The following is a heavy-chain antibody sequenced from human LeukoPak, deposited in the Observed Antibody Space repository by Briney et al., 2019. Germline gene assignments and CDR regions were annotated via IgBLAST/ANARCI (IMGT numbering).Heavy chain of an antibody. J-gene: IGHJ4*02. CDR2: IRKKAEGGTP. V-gene: IGHV3-49*03. D-gene: IGHD1-26*01. CDR1: GFTFGDYI. CDR3: TRDPPTRY. Sequence: GGCLRLSCTASGFTFGDYIITSIRQAPGKGLEWVGFIRKKAEGGTPKYAASVKGRFIISRDDSKSIAYLQMNSLKTDDTAVYYCTRDPPTRYWGQGTLVSVSS.